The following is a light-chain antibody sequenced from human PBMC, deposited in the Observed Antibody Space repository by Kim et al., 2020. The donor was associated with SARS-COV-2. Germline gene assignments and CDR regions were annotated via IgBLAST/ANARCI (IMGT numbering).Light chain of an antibody. J-gene: IGKJ1*01. Sequence: AAVGDRVTITCRASQGISNYVAWYQQKPGKVPKLLIYAASTLQSGVPSRFSGSGSGTDFTLTISSLQPEDVATYYCQKYNSAPLTFGQGTKVDIK. V-gene: IGKV1-27*01. CDR1: QGISNY. CDR2: AAS. CDR3: QKYNSAPLT.